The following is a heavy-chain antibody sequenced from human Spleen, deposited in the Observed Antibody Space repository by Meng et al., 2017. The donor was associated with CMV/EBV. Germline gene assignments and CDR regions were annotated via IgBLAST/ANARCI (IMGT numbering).Heavy chain of an antibody. CDR2: ISSSSSYI. CDR1: GFTFSSYS. V-gene: IGHV3-21*01. D-gene: IGHD5/OR15-5a*01. CDR3: AKLESPIVYEKIFDI. Sequence: GGSLRLSCAASGFTFSSYSMNWVRQAPGKGLEWVSSISSSSSYIYYADSVKGRFTISRDNAKNSLYLQMNSLRAEDTAVYYCAKLESPIVYEKIFDIWGQGTMVTVSS. J-gene: IGHJ3*02.